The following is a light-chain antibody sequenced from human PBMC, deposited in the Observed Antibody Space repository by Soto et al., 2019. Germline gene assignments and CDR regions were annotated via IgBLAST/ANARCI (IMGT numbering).Light chain of an antibody. CDR3: RQSYSSPPT. CDR1: QSVSNH. J-gene: IGKJ1*01. V-gene: IGKV1-39*01. CDR2: AAS. Sequence: IQMSQSPSSLSASVEDRVIITCRASQSVSNHLNWYQQKPGKAPKLLIFAASSLQSGVPSRFSGSRSGPDFTLTISSLQPEDFATYYCRQSYSSPPTFGQGTKVDIK.